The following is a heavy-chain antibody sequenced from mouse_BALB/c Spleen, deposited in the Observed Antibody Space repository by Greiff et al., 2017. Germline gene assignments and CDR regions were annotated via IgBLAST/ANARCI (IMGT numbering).Heavy chain of an antibody. D-gene: IGHD1-1*01. J-gene: IGHJ3*01. CDR3: ARDGSSPY. CDR1: GFTFSDYY. CDR2: ISDGGSYT. V-gene: IGHV5-4*02. Sequence: EVMLVESGGGLVKPGGSLKLSCAASGFTFSDYYMYWVRQTPEKRLEWVATISDGGSYTYYPDSVKGRFTISRDNAKNNLYLQMSSLKSEDTAMYYCARDGSSPYWGQGTLVTVSA.